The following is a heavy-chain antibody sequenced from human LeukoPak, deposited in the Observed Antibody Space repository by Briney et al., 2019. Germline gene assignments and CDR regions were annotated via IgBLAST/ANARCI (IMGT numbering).Heavy chain of an antibody. CDR3: AKEGRSTTPGY. D-gene: IGHD6-13*01. CDR2: ISSSSSLI. Sequence: PGGSLRLSCAASGFTFSSSDMVWVRQAPGKGLEWVASISSSSSLIYYTDSVKGRFTISRDNAKNSLYLQMNSLRAEDTAVYFCAKEGRSTTPGYWGQGTLVTVSS. V-gene: IGHV3-21*01. CDR1: GFTFSSSD. J-gene: IGHJ4*02.